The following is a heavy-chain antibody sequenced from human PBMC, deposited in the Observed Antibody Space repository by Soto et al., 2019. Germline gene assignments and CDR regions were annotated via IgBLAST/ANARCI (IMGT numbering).Heavy chain of an antibody. CDR1: GFTFASYT. J-gene: IGHJ4*02. Sequence: PGGSLRLSCAASGFTFASYTMTWVRQAPGKGLEWVSTINSGGDTTYYSDSVKGRFTISRDSPKNTLFLLMTSLRAEDTAVYYCAKSGGPPASLDVYFDYWGQGTLVTV. CDR3: AKSGGPPASLDVYFDY. V-gene: IGHV3-23*01. D-gene: IGHD2-2*01. CDR2: INSGGDTT.